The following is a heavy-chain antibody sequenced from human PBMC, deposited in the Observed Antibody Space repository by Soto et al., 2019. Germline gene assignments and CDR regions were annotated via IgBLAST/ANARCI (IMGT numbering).Heavy chain of an antibody. CDR2: IYYRGNA. CDR1: DDSINSDKYY. D-gene: IGHD5-12*01. V-gene: IGHV4-39*01. J-gene: IGHJ4*02. CDR3: ARLEGLATISYYFDF. Sequence: QLQLQESGPGLVKPSETLSLPCSVSDDSINSDKYYWGWIRQPPGKGLEWIGSIYYRGNAYYNPSLQTRVTLSLDKSKSQFSLKLNSVTAADSAVYFCARLEGLATISYYFDFWGPGALVTVSS.